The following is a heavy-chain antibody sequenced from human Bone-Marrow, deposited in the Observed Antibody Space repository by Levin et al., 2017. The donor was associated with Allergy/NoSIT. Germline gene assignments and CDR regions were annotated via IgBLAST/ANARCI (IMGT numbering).Heavy chain of an antibody. D-gene: IGHD3-16*02. J-gene: IGHJ4*01. V-gene: IGHV3-15*01. CDR3: TKDRPFTRGGVITN. Sequence: GGSLRLSCVVSGLTFKNAWMTWVRQAPGRGPEWVGRIKSKFDGGTTDYAAPVKGRFTISRDDSQNTVYLQMNSLTTEDTGMYYCTKDRPFTRGGVITNWGQGALVTVSS. CDR2: IKSKFDGGTT. CDR1: GLTFKNAW.